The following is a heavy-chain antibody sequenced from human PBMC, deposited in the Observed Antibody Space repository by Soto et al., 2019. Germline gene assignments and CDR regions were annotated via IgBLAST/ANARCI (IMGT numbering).Heavy chain of an antibody. V-gene: IGHV4-31*03. CDR3: ARVLGWRNWFDP. CDR2: IYYSGST. CDR1: GGSISSGGYY. D-gene: IGHD2-15*01. J-gene: IGHJ5*02. Sequence: SETLSLTCTVSGGSISSGGYYWSWIRQHPGKGLEWIGYIYYSGSTYYNPSLKSRVTISVDTSKNQFSLKLSSVTAADTAVYYCARVLGWRNWFDPWVQGTLVTVSS.